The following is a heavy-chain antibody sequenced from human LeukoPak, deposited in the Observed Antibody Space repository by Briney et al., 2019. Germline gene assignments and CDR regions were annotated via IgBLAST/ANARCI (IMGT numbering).Heavy chain of an antibody. J-gene: IGHJ4*02. CDR2: IYYSGST. CDR3: ARDGRYYDFWSGYYFDY. V-gene: IGHV4-39*02. D-gene: IGHD3-3*01. Sequence: SETLSLTCTVSGGSISSSSYYWGWIRQPPGKGLEWLGSIYYSGSTYYNPSLKSRVTISVDTSKNQFSLKLSSVTAADTAVYYCARDGRYYDFWSGYYFDYWGQGTLVTVSS. CDR1: GGSISSSSYY.